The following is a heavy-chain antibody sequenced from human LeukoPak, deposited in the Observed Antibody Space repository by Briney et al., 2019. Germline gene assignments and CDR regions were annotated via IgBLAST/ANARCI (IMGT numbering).Heavy chain of an antibody. D-gene: IGHD3-3*01. Sequence: SETLSLTCTVSGGSISSYYWSWIRQPPGKGLEWIGYIYYSGSTNYNPSLKSRVTISVDTSKNQFSLKLSSVTAADTAVYYCARLSPLSITIFGVVRHYFDYWGQGTLVTVSS. CDR3: ARLSPLSITIFGVVRHYFDY. CDR2: IYYSGST. CDR1: GGSISSYY. J-gene: IGHJ4*02. V-gene: IGHV4-59*08.